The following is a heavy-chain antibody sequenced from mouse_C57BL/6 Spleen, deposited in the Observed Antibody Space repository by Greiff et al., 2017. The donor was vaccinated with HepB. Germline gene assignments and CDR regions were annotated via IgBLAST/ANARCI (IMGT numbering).Heavy chain of an antibody. CDR3: ARDNYDYSYYYAMDY. CDR2: ISDGGSYT. CDR1: GFTFSSYA. J-gene: IGHJ4*01. V-gene: IGHV5-4*01. Sequence: EVQGVESGGGLVKPGGSLKLSCAASGFTFSSYAMSWVRQTPEKRLEWVATISDGGSYTYYPDNVKGRFTISRDNAKNNLYLQMSHLKSDDTAMYYCARDNYDYSYYYAMDYWGQGTSVTVSS. D-gene: IGHD2-4*01.